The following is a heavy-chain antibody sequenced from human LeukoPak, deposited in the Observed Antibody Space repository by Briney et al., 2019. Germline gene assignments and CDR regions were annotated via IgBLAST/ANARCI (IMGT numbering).Heavy chain of an antibody. CDR2: ISYDGSNK. J-gene: IGHJ4*02. D-gene: IGHD6-6*01. V-gene: IGHV3-30*04. CDR1: GFTFSSYA. CDR3: AKDLSI. Sequence: GGSLRLSCAASGFTFSSYAMHWVRQAPGKGLEWVAVISYDGSNKYYADSVKGRFTISRDNAKNSLYLQMNSLRAEDTALYYCAKDLSIRGQGTLVTVSS.